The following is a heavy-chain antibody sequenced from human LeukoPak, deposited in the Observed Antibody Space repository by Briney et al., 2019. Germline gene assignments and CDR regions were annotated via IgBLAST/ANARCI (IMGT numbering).Heavy chain of an antibody. CDR2: ISGSGGST. Sequence: GGSLRLSCAASGFTFSSYAMSWVRQAPGKGLEWVSAISGSGGSTYYADSVKGRFTISRDNSKNTLYLQMNSLRAEDTAVYYCAKRYRGYSYGYPDYWGQGTLVTVSS. V-gene: IGHV3-23*01. D-gene: IGHD5-18*01. CDR1: GFTFSSYA. J-gene: IGHJ4*02. CDR3: AKRYRGYSYGYPDY.